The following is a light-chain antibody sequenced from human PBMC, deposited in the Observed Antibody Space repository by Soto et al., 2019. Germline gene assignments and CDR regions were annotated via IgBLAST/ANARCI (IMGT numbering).Light chain of an antibody. CDR1: QSITTW. V-gene: IGKV1-5*01. Sequence: DIQMTQSPSTVSAYVGDSVTITCRASQSITTWLAWYQQRPGKAPKLLIYDVSSLQSGVPSRFSGSGSGTDFTLAISSLQPEDSATYYCLQDINYPWTFGQGTKVDIK. CDR3: LQDINYPWT. J-gene: IGKJ1*01. CDR2: DVS.